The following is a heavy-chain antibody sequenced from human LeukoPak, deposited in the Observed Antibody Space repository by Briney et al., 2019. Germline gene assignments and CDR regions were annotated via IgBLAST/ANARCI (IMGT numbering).Heavy chain of an antibody. V-gene: IGHV3-74*01. CDR1: GFTFSSYW. CDR2: INSDGSST. CDR3: GRPAHRDIITAAAFDI. Sequence: TGGSLRLYCAAYGFTFSSYWMHWVRQAPGKGLVWVSRINSDGSSTSYADSVKGRFTISRDNAKNTLYLQMNSLRAEDTAVYSCGRPAHRDIITAAAFDIWGQGTMVTVSS. D-gene: IGHD6-13*01. J-gene: IGHJ3*02.